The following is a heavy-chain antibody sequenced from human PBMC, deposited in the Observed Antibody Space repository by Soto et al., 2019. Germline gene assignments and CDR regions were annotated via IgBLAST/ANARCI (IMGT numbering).Heavy chain of an antibody. CDR3: ARDRADYDFWSGPALDAFDI. V-gene: IGHV4-59*01. CDR1: GGSISSYY. D-gene: IGHD3-3*01. CDR2: IYYSGST. Sequence: LTCTVSGGSISSYYWSWIRQPPGKGLEWIGYIYYSGSTNYNHSLKSRVTKSVDTSKNQFALKLSSVTAADTDVYFCARDRADYDFWSGPALDAFDIWGQGTMVTVSS. J-gene: IGHJ3*02.